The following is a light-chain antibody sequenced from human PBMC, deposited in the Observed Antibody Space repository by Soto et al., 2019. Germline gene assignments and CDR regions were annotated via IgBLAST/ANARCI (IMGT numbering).Light chain of an antibody. V-gene: IGLV1-40*01. CDR1: SSNIGANFD. CDR3: QSYDSSLSGYV. CDR2: DNS. J-gene: IGLJ1*01. Sequence: QSALTQPPSVSGAPGQRVTISCTGSSSNIGANFDVHWYQQFPGTAPKLLIYDNSNRPSRVPDRFSGSKSGTSASLAITGLQAEDEADYYCQSYDSSLSGYVVGTGTKLTVL.